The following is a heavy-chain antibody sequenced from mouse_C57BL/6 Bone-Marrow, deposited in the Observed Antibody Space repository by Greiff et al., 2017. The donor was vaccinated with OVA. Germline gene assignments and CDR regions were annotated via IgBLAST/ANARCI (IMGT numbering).Heavy chain of an antibody. J-gene: IGHJ4*01. V-gene: IGHV1-64*01. Sequence: QVQLQQPGAELVKPGASVKLSCKASGYTFTSYWMHWVKQRPGQGLEWIGMIHPNSGSTNYNEKFKSKATLTVDKSSSTAYMQLSSLTSEDSAVYYCATYGSSFRGWAMDYWGQGTSVTVSS. D-gene: IGHD1-1*01. CDR2: IHPNSGST. CDR3: ATYGSSFRGWAMDY. CDR1: GYTFTSYW.